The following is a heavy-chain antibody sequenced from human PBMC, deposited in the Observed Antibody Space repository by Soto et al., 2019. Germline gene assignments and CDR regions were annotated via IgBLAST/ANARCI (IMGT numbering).Heavy chain of an antibody. J-gene: IGHJ3*02. CDR2: IGSGSDT. D-gene: IGHD3-16*02. Sequence: GGSLRLSCAASGFTFSSYDMHWVRQAPGKGLEWVSAIGSGSDTYYPDSVKGRFTISRDNAKNSLYLQMNSLRAEDTAVYYCARTIYDYIWGSYRYTGSGAFDIRGQGTMVTVSS. V-gene: IGHV3-13*01. CDR3: ARTIYDYIWGSYRYTGSGAFDI. CDR1: GFTFSSYD.